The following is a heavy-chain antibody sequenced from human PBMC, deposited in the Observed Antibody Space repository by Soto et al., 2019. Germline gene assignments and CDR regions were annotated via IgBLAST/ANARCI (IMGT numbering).Heavy chain of an antibody. J-gene: IGHJ6*02. V-gene: IGHV5-10-1*01. CDR3: ARRRESGYDSGYYGMDV. CDR1: GYSFTSYW. CDR2: IDPSDSYT. Sequence: GESLKISCKGSGYSFTSYWISWVRQMPGKGLEWMGRIDPSDSYTNYSPSFQGHVTISADKSINTAYLQWSSLKASDTAMYYCARRRESGYDSGYYGMDVWGQGTTVTVAS. D-gene: IGHD5-12*01.